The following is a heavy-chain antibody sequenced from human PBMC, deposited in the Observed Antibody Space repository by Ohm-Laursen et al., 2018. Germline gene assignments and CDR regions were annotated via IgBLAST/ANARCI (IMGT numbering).Heavy chain of an antibody. J-gene: IGHJ4*02. V-gene: IGHV3-23*01. Sequence: GSLRLSCAASGFTFSISGMTWVRQAPGKGLEWVSGISVSGSSTDYADSVKGRFTISRDNSKNTLYLQMNTLRAEDTAVYYCAKDQIVGDASPYYFDYWGQGTLVTVSS. CDR3: AKDQIVGDASPYYFDY. D-gene: IGHD1-26*01. CDR1: GFTFSISG. CDR2: ISVSGSST.